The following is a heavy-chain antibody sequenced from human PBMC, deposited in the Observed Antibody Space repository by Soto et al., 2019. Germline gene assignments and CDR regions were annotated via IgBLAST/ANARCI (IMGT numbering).Heavy chain of an antibody. CDR1: GDTFRTYT. J-gene: IGHJ3*01. CDR3: ADITYRYGSGGLSHLAL. D-gene: IGHD2-15*01. Sequence: QVQLVQSGAEVKKPGSSVKVSCKASGDTFRTYTISWVRPAAGQGLEWMGGISPMVGKSNNAQRFQGRVTITADEFKSTAYTELSSLRSEDTAVYYFADITYRYGSGGLSHLALWGQGTLVTVSS. CDR2: ISPMVGKS. V-gene: IGHV1-69*01.